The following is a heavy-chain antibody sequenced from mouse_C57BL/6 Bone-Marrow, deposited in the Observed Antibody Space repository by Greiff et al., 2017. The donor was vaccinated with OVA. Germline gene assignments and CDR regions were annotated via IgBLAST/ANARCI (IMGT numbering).Heavy chain of an antibody. CDR2: INPGSGGT. V-gene: IGHV1-54*01. Sequence: QVQLQQSGAELVRPGTSVKVSCKASGYAFTNYLIEWVKQRPGQGLEWIGVINPGSGGTNYNEKLKGKATLTADKSSSTAYMQLSSLTSEDSAVYFCARELRFAYWGQGTLVTVSA. CDR3: ARELRFAY. J-gene: IGHJ3*01. CDR1: GYAFTNYL. D-gene: IGHD2-1*01.